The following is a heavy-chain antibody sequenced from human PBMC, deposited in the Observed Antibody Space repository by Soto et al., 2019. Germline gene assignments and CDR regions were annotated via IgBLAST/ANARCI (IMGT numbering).Heavy chain of an antibody. CDR2: IYYSGSA. V-gene: IGHV4-39*01. CDR1: GGSITSNAYY. CDR3: ARRPKRGSYSWCFDY. Sequence: SETLSLTCTVSGGSITSNAYYWGWIRQPPGKGLEWLGYIYYSGSASYNPSLKSRVTMSVDTPKNQFSLKLSSVTAADTAVYYCARRPKRGSYSWCFDYWGQGTLVTVSS. D-gene: IGHD1-26*01. J-gene: IGHJ4*02.